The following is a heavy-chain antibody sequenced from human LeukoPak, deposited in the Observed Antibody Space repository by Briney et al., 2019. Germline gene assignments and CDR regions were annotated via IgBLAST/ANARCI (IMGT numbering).Heavy chain of an antibody. Sequence: QPGGSLRLSCAASGFTFSSHAMSWVRQAPGKGLEWVSAISGSGGSTYYADSVKGRFTISRDNSKNTLYLQMNSLRAEDTAVYYCAKALGYCSSTSCYNWFDPWGQGTLVTVSS. CDR1: GFTFSSHA. CDR3: AKALGYCSSTSCYNWFDP. CDR2: ISGSGGST. V-gene: IGHV3-23*01. D-gene: IGHD2-2*01. J-gene: IGHJ5*02.